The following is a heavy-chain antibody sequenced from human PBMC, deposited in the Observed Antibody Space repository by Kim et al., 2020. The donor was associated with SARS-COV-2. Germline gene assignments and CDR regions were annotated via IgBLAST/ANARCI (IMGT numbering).Heavy chain of an antibody. V-gene: IGHV4-30-2*04. Sequence: SAYYNPSRKSRVTISVYTSKNQFSLKLSSVTAADTAVYYCARNYGDYKDYWGQGTLVTVSS. D-gene: IGHD4-17*01. J-gene: IGHJ4*02. CDR3: ARNYGDYKDY. CDR2: SA.